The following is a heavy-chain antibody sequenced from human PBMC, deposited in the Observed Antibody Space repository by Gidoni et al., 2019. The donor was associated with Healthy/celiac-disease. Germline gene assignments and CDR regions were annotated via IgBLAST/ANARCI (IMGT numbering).Heavy chain of an antibody. V-gene: IGHV3-33*01. D-gene: IGHD2-15*01. J-gene: IGHJ6*02. CDR3: ARDQGLVAATPYYYYGMDV. CDR2: IWYDGSNK. CDR1: GFTFSSYG. Sequence: QVQLVESGGGVVQPGRSLRLSCAASGFTFSSYGMHWVRQAPGTGLEWVAVIWYDGSNKYYADSVKGRFTISRDNSKNTLYLQMNSLRAEDTAVYYCARDQGLVAATPYYYYGMDVWGQGTTVTVSS.